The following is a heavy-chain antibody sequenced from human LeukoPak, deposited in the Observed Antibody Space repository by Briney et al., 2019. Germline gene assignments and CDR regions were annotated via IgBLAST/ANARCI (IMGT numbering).Heavy chain of an antibody. CDR3: ARARYVNSFYAFDI. D-gene: IGHD3-9*01. CDR2: LSKSGNT. CDR1: GGSISSYY. J-gene: IGHJ3*02. V-gene: IGHV4-59*01. Sequence: SETLSLTCTVSGGSISSYYWSWIQLPPGKGLEWIGYLSKSGNTNYSPSPKSRVTIFGDTSKNQFFLKLSSVTAADTAVYYCARARYVNSFYAFDIWGQGTLVTVSS.